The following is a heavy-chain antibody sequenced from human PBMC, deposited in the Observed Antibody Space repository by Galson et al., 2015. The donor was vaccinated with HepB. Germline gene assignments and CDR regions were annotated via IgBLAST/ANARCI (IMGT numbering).Heavy chain of an antibody. V-gene: IGHV4-59*12. CDR1: GGSISSYY. Sequence: TLSLTCTVSGGSISSYYWSWIRQPPGKGLEWIGYIYYSGSTNYNPSLKSRVTISVDTSKNQFSLKLSSVTAADTAVYYCARSKVVAALNWFDPWGQGILVTVSS. D-gene: IGHD2-15*01. J-gene: IGHJ5*02. CDR2: IYYSGST. CDR3: ARSKVVAALNWFDP.